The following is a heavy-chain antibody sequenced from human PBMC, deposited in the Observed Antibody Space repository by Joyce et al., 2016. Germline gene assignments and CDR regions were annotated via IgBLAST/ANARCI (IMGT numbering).Heavy chain of an antibody. CDR3: ARQAIFGVVTYYFDY. Sequence: LQLQESGPGLVKPSETLSLTCTVSGGAITSSTYYWGWIRQPPGKGLEWIGNIHYTGTTYYTPSLKGRVTVSVDMSKNQFSLRLTSVTAADTAVYYCARQAIFGVVTYYFDYWGQGALVTVSS. D-gene: IGHD3-3*01. CDR2: IHYTGTT. J-gene: IGHJ4*02. CDR1: GGAITSSTYY. V-gene: IGHV4-39*01.